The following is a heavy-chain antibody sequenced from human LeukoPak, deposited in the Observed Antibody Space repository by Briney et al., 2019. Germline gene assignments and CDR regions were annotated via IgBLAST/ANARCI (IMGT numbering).Heavy chain of an antibody. V-gene: IGHV4-59*01. J-gene: IGHJ6*03. Sequence: SETLSLTCTVSDDSITMYYWTWIRQPPGKGLEWIGYADHTGSTKFNPSLNGRVSISRDTSNNFFSLRLQSVTAADTAVYFCARGRVSSSTWYSTYYYFFYMDFWGKGTTVTVSS. CDR3: ARGRVSSSTWYSTYYYFFYMDF. CDR2: ADHTGST. D-gene: IGHD4-11*01. CDR1: DDSITMYY.